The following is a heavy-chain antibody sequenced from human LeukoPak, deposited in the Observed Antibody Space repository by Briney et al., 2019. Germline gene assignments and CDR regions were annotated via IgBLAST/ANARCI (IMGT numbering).Heavy chain of an antibody. CDR2: IYYSGST. Sequence: PSETLSLTCTVSGGSISSSSYYWGWIRQPPGKGLEGIVSIYYSGSTYYNPSLKSRVTISVDTSKNQFSLKLSSVTAADTAVYYCAREMDYDSSGYYYRTDAFDIWGPGTVVTVSS. CDR3: AREMDYDSSGYYYRTDAFDI. J-gene: IGHJ3*02. CDR1: GGSISSSSYY. V-gene: IGHV4-39*07. D-gene: IGHD3-22*01.